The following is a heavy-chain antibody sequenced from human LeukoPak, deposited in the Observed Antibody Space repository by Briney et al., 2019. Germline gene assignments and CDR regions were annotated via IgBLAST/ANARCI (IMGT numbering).Heavy chain of an antibody. CDR3: ARESVPVAGAYYSDY. CDR1: GGTISSSNW. Sequence: SETLSLTCAVSGGTISSSNWWSWVRQPPGKGLEWIGEIYHSGSTNYNPSLKSRVTISVDKSKNQFSLKLSSVTAADTAVYYCARESVPVAGAYYSDYWGQGTLVTVSS. D-gene: IGHD6-19*01. J-gene: IGHJ4*02. V-gene: IGHV4-4*02. CDR2: IYHSGST.